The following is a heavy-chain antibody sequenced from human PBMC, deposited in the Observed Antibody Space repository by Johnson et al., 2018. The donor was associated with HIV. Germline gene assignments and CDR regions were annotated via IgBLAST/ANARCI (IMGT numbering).Heavy chain of an antibody. CDR1: GFSFSSYW. V-gene: IGHV3-7*05. Sequence: VQLVESGGGSVQPGGSLRLSCAASGFSFSSYWMSWVRQAPGKGLEWVANIKQDGSEKYYVDSVKGRFTISRDNAKNSLYLQMNSLRAEDTAVYYCAREGIAARLAAFDIWGQGTMVTVSS. CDR3: AREGIAARLAAFDI. J-gene: IGHJ3*02. D-gene: IGHD6-6*01. CDR2: IKQDGSEK.